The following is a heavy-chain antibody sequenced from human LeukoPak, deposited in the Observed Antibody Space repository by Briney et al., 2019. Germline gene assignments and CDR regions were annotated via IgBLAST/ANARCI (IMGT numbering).Heavy chain of an antibody. V-gene: IGHV3-7*01. CDR1: GFTFSSYW. D-gene: IGHD3-16*01. Sequence: GSLRLSCAASGFTFSSYWMSWVRQAPGKGLEWVAHIKQDGSEKYYVDSVKGRFTISRDNAKNSLYLQMNSLRAEDTAVYYCAREGDDTFGTLFDYWGQGTLVTVSS. CDR2: IKQDGSEK. J-gene: IGHJ4*02. CDR3: AREGDDTFGTLFDY.